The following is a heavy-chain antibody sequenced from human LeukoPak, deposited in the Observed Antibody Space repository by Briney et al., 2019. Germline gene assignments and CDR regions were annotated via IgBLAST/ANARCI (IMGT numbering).Heavy chain of an antibody. Sequence: QPGGSLRLSCAASGFTFSSYAMSWVRQAPRKGLEWVSAISGSGGSTYYADSVKGRFTISRDNSKNTLYLQMNSLRAEDTAVYYCAKGDSSGSTVAFDYWGQGTLVTVSS. CDR1: GFTFSSYA. J-gene: IGHJ4*02. V-gene: IGHV3-23*01. CDR2: ISGSGGST. CDR3: AKGDSSGSTVAFDY. D-gene: IGHD6-19*01.